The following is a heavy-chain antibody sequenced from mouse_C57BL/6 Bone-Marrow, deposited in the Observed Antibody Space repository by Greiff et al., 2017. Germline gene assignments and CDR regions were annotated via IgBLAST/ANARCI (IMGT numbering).Heavy chain of an antibody. Sequence: QVQLQQPGAELVKPGASVKMSCKASGYTFTSYWITWVKQRPGQGLEWIGDIYPGSGSTNYNEKFKSKATLTVDKSSSTAYMQLSSLTSEDSAVYYCARDDYNAMDYWGQGTSVTVSS. CDR2: IYPGSGST. J-gene: IGHJ4*01. CDR3: ARDDYNAMDY. V-gene: IGHV1-55*01. CDR1: GYTFTSYW.